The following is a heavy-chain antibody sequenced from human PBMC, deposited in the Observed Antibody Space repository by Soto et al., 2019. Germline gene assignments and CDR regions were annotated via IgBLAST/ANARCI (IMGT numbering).Heavy chain of an antibody. D-gene: IGHD2-15*01. CDR3: AGRXRMVAAPSNYYYYGMDV. Sequence: GESMKISCKGSGYSFTIYWIGWVRQMPGKGLEWMGIIYPGDSDTRYSPSFQGQVTISADKSISTAYLQWSSLKASDTAMYYCAGRXRMVAAPSNYYYYGMDVWGQGTTVTVSS. CDR2: IYPGDSDT. V-gene: IGHV5-51*01. J-gene: IGHJ6*02. CDR1: GYSFTIYW.